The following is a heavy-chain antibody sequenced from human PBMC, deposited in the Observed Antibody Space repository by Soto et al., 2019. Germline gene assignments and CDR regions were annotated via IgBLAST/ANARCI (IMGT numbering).Heavy chain of an antibody. Sequence: QVQLVQSGAEVKKPGASVKGSCKASGYIFTNYYIHWVRQAPGQGLEWMAIINPLPTSGSTNYAQKFQGRVTVTRDPSTSTVYLELSRLRSDDTAVYYCARDLAAAAYWGQGTLVTVSS. J-gene: IGHJ4*02. CDR3: ARDLAAAAY. CDR2: INPLPTSGST. D-gene: IGHD6-13*01. V-gene: IGHV1-46*01. CDR1: GYIFTNYY.